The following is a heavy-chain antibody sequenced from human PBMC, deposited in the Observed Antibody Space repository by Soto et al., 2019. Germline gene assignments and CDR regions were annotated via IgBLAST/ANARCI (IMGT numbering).Heavy chain of an antibody. V-gene: IGHV3-48*02. CDR2: ISSGSKTI. CDR1: GFTFSGYS. J-gene: IGHJ4*02. CDR3: AREDILGVRSFDY. D-gene: IGHD3-9*01. Sequence: GGSLRLSCAASGFTFSGYSVNWVRQAPGKGLEWVSYISSGSKTIYYAESVQGRFTVSRDNARNSQYLQMNSLRDEDTAVYYCAREDILGVRSFDYWGQGTLVTV.